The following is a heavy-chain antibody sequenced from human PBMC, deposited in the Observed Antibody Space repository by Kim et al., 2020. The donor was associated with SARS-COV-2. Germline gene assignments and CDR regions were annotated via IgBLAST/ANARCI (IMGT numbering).Heavy chain of an antibody. D-gene: IGHD2-2*02. CDR3: ARGEVPAAILGWFDP. CDR2: IIPIFGTA. CDR1: GGTFSSYA. Sequence: SVKVSCKASGGTFSSYAISWVRQAPGQGLEWMGGIIPIFGTANYAQKFQGRVTITADESTSTAYMELSSLRSEDTAVYYCARGEVPAAILGWFDPWGQGTLVTVSS. V-gene: IGHV1-69*13. J-gene: IGHJ5*02.